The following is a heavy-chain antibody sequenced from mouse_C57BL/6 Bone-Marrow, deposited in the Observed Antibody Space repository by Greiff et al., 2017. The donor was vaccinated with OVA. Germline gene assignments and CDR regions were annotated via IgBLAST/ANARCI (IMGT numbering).Heavy chain of an antibody. D-gene: IGHD4-1*01. CDR2: IYPSDSET. Sequence: VQLQQPGAELVRPGSSVKLHPNASGYTFTSYWMDWVKQRPGQGLEWIGNIYPSDSETHYNQKFKDKATLTVDKSSSTAYMQLSSLTSEDSAVYYCAREGKESLGYWGQGTTLTVSS. V-gene: IGHV1-61*01. CDR1: GYTFTSYW. J-gene: IGHJ2*01. CDR3: AREGKESLGY.